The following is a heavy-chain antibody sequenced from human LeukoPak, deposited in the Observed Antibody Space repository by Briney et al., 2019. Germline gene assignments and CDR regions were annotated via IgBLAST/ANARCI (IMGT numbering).Heavy chain of an antibody. Sequence: ASVKVSCKASGYTFTNYGISWVRQAPGQGLEWMGWIHPNTGGTNFAQYFQGRVTMTRDTSISTAYMELSRLRSDDTAVYYCARVGISKGWFDPWGQGSLVIVSS. V-gene: IGHV1-2*02. CDR3: ARVGISKGWFDP. CDR2: IHPNTGGT. CDR1: GYTFTNYG. D-gene: IGHD2-15*01. J-gene: IGHJ5*02.